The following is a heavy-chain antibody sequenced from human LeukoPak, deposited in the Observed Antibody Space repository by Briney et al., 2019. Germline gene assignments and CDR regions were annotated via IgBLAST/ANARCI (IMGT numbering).Heavy chain of an antibody. CDR2: ISSSSSTI. CDR3: AREEVDDFWSGPTPYYYYGMDV. Sequence: PGGSLRLSCAASGFTFSSYSMNWVRQAPGKGLEWVSYISSSSSTIYYADSVKGRFTISRDNAKNSLYLQMNSLRAEDTAVYCCAREEVDDFWSGPTPYYYYGMDVWGQGTTVTVSS. V-gene: IGHV3-48*01. J-gene: IGHJ6*02. D-gene: IGHD3-3*01. CDR1: GFTFSSYS.